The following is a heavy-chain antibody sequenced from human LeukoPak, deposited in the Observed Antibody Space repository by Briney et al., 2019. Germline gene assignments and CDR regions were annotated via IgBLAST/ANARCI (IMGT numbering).Heavy chain of an antibody. CDR1: GFTVSSNY. CDR3: ASSGPYCSGGSCYEG. CDR2: IYSGGST. D-gene: IGHD2-15*01. J-gene: IGHJ4*02. Sequence: PGGSLRLSCAASGFTVSSNYMSWVRQAPAKGLEWVSVIYSGGSTYYADSVKGRFTISRHNSKNTLYLQMNSLRAEDTAVYYCASSGPYCSGGSCYEGWGQGTLVTVSS. V-gene: IGHV3-53*04.